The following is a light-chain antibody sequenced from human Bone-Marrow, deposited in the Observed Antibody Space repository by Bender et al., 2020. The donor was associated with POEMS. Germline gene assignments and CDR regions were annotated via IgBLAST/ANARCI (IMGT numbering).Light chain of an antibody. V-gene: IGLV2-14*02. CDR1: ISDVGSYNL. CDR2: EVN. CDR3: SSYTSSSTRV. Sequence: QSALSQPASVSGSPGQSITISCTGTISDVGSYNLVSWYQQYPGKAPKTLIFEVNKRPSGISYRFSGSKSGNTASLTISGLQAEDEADYYCSSYTSSSTRVFGGGTELTVL. J-gene: IGLJ3*02.